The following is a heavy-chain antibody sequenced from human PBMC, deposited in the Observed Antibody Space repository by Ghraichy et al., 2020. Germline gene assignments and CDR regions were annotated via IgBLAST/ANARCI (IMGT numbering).Heavy chain of an antibody. CDR3: AKAVHSSGWYCDFDY. CDR1: GFTFSSYA. Sequence: GGSLRLSYAASGFTFSSYAMSWVRQAPGKGLEWVSAISGSGGSTYYADSVKGRFTISRDNSKNTLYLQMNSLRAEDTAVYYCAKAVHSSGWYCDFDYWGQGTLVTVSS. CDR2: ISGSGGST. V-gene: IGHV3-23*01. D-gene: IGHD6-19*01. J-gene: IGHJ4*02.